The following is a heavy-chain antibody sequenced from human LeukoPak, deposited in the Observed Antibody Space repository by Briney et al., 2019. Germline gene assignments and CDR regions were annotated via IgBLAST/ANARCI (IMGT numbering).Heavy chain of an antibody. D-gene: IGHD3-22*01. CDR3: ARDRPDYYDSSGLDY. Sequence: GGSLRLSCAASGFTFSSYEMNWVRQAPGKGLEWVSYISSSGSTIYYADSVKGRFTISRDNAKNSLYLQMNSLRAEDTAVYYCARDRPDYYDSSGLDYWGQGTLVTVSS. V-gene: IGHV3-48*03. J-gene: IGHJ4*02. CDR1: GFTFSSYE. CDR2: ISSSGSTI.